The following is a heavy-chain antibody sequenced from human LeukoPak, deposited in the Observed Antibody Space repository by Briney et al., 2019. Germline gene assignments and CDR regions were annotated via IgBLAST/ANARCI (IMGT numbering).Heavy chain of an antibody. CDR2: IKQGGSEN. Sequence: GGSLRLSCAASGFTFTNYWMSWVRQAPGKGLEWVANIKQGGSENYYVDSVKGRFIISRDNSKNTLYLQMNSLRAEDTAVYYCARAPISYSYGGSPVAFDIWGQGTMVTVSS. CDR1: GFTFTNYW. D-gene: IGHD5-18*01. CDR3: ARAPISYSYGGSPVAFDI. V-gene: IGHV3-7*03. J-gene: IGHJ3*02.